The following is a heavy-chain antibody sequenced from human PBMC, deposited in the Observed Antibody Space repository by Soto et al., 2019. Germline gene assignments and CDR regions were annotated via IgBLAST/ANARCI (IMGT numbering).Heavy chain of an antibody. D-gene: IGHD3-16*01. CDR1: GFTFNNYW. J-gene: IGHJ6*04. CDR2: IKQDGSEK. V-gene: IGHV3-7*01. CDR3: VRWSSAFGV. Sequence: EVQLVESGGGLVQPGGSLRLSCAASGFTFNNYWMAWVRQARGKGLEWVANIKQDGSEKYYVDSVKGRSTISRDNAKNSLYLQINSLRAEDTAVYYCVRWSSAFGVWGKVTTVTVSS.